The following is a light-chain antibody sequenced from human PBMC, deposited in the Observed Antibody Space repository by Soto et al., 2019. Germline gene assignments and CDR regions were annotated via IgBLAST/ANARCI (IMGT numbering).Light chain of an antibody. Sequence: EIVLTQSPATLSLSPGERATLSCRASQSVSIYLAWYQQKPGQAPRLLIYDASNRATGIPARFSGSGSGTDFTLTTSSLEPEDFALYYCQQRSNWLLTFGGGTKVEIK. J-gene: IGKJ4*01. CDR3: QQRSNWLLT. CDR2: DAS. V-gene: IGKV3-11*01. CDR1: QSVSIY.